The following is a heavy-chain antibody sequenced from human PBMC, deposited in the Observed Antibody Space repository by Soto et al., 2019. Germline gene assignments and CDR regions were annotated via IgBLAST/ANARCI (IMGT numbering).Heavy chain of an antibody. J-gene: IGHJ5*02. CDR1: VYTFTSYG. CDR2: ISAYNGNT. CDR3: AIPHCDFWSGYYNNWFDP. V-gene: IGHV1-18*01. D-gene: IGHD3-3*01. Sequence: XSVKVSCKGSVYTFTSYGISWVRQAPGQGLEWMGWISAYNGNTNYAQKLQGRVTMATDTSTSTAYMELRSLRSDDTAVYYCAIPHCDFWSGYYNNWFDPSGQGTLVTVSS.